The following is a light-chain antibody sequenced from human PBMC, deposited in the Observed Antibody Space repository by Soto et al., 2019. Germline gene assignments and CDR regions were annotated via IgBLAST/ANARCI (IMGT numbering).Light chain of an antibody. CDR3: QQYNNWYT. J-gene: IGKJ2*01. V-gene: IGKV3-15*01. CDR1: QSVSSN. Sequence: EIVMTQSPATLSVSPGERATLSCRASQSVSSNLAWYQQKPGQAPRLLIYDASTRATGIPARFSGSGSGTEFTLTIRSLQSEDFAVYYCQQYNNWYTFGQGTKLEIK. CDR2: DAS.